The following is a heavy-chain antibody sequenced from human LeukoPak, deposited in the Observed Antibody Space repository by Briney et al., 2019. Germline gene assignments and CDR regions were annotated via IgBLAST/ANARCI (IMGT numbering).Heavy chain of an antibody. CDR1: GDFVSSGSYY. CDR3: ARDRGYYGSKSYSQGSYFDY. J-gene: IGHJ4*02. CDR2: KYHSGNN. D-gene: IGHD3-10*01. Sequence: PSETLSLTCTVSGDFVSSGSYYWSWLGQPPGKGLEWIGYKYHSGNNNYNPSLESRVTISVDTSKNQFSLTLTSVTAADTAVYYCARDRGYYGSKSYSQGSYFDYWGRGSLVTVSS. V-gene: IGHV4-61*01.